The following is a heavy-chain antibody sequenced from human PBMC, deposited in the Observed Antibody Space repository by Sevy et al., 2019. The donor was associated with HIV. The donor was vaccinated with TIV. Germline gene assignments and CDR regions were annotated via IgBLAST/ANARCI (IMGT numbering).Heavy chain of an antibody. Sequence: GGSLRLSCAASGFTFSSYGMHWVRQAPGKGLEWVAVIWYDGRNKYYADSVKGRFTISRDNSKNTLYLQMNSLRAEDTAVYYCARDRLLLWFGEFPTAGMDVWGQGTTVTVSS. V-gene: IGHV3-33*01. CDR1: GFTFSSYG. CDR3: ARDRLLLWFGEFPTAGMDV. D-gene: IGHD3-10*01. CDR2: IWYDGRNK. J-gene: IGHJ6*02.